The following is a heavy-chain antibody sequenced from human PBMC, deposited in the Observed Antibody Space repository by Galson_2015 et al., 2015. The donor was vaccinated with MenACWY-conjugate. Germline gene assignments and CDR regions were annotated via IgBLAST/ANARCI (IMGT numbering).Heavy chain of an antibody. V-gene: IGHV3-21*01. CDR2: IHSSSGYI. J-gene: IGHJ4*02. Sequence: SLRLSCAASGFTFGTYSMNWVRQAPGKGLEWVSSIHSSSGYIYYADSLKGRFAISRDNARNSLYLQMNSLTAEDTAVYYCARTSAGYCSNTNCYVSIDYWGQGTLVTVSS. D-gene: IGHD2-2*01. CDR1: GFTFGTYS. CDR3: ARTSAGYCSNTNCYVSIDY.